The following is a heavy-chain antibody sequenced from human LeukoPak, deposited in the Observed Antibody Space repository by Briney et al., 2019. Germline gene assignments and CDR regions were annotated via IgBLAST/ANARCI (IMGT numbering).Heavy chain of an antibody. V-gene: IGHV4-59*08. J-gene: IGHJ3*02. CDR1: DGFISNFY. Sequence: SETLSLTCTVTDGFISNFYWSWVRQPPGKGLEWIGYIYDRGNTNYNPSLKSRVTISVDTSKNQFSLKLSSVTAADTAVYYCARLGGSSWYFDAFDIWGQGTMVTVSS. CDR3: ARLGGSSWYFDAFDI. D-gene: IGHD6-13*01. CDR2: IYDRGNT.